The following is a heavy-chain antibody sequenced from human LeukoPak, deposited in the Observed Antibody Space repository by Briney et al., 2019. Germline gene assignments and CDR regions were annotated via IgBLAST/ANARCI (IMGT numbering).Heavy chain of an antibody. D-gene: IGHD5-24*01. V-gene: IGHV4-39*02. Sequence: SSETLSLTRTVSGGSISSSSYYWGWIRQPPGKGLEWIGSIYYSGSTYYNPSLKSRVTISVDTSKNQFSLKLSSVTAADTAVYYCAREEMATIYWGQGTLVTVSS. J-gene: IGHJ4*02. CDR1: GGSISSSSYY. CDR3: AREEMATIY. CDR2: IYYSGST.